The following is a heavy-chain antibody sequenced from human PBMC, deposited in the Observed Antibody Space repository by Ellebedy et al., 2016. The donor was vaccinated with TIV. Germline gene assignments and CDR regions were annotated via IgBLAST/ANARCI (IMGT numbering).Heavy chain of an antibody. J-gene: IGHJ4*02. CDR2: IKQDGGER. CDR1: GFTFSSYW. Sequence: PGGSLRLSCAASGFTFSSYWMSRVRQAPGKGLQWVANIKQDGGERYYVESVRGRFTISRDNAKNSLYLQMNSLRAEDTAIYYCASGPSRGLWGQGTLVTVSS. CDR3: ASGPSRGL. V-gene: IGHV3-7*01.